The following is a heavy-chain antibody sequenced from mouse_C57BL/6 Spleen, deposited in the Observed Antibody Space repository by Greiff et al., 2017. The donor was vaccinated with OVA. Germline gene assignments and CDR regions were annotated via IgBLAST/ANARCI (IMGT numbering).Heavy chain of an antibody. V-gene: IGHV1-47*01. J-gene: IGHJ2*01. D-gene: IGHD1-1*01. CDR3: SWARYGSCYGY. CDR2: FHPYNDDT. Sequence: QVQLQQSGAELVKPGASVKMSCKASGYTFTTYPIEWMKQNHGKSLEWIGNFHPYNDDTKYNEKFKGKATLTVEKSSSTVYLELSRLTSEDSAVYVYSWARYGSCYGYWGQGTTLTVSS. CDR1: GYTFTTYP.